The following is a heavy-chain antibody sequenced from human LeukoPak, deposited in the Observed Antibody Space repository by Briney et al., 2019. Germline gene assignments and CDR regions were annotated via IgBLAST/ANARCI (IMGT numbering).Heavy chain of an antibody. CDR1: GITFSTYS. CDR3: ARDLGATPSGY. D-gene: IGHD1-26*01. Sequence: GGSLRLSCAASGITFSTYSMNWVRQAPGKGREWVSCISRTSSYINYADSVKGRFTISRDNAKNSLFLQMNSLRAEDTAVYYCARDLGATPSGYWGQGTLVTVSS. V-gene: IGHV3-21*01. CDR2: ISRTSSYI. J-gene: IGHJ4*02.